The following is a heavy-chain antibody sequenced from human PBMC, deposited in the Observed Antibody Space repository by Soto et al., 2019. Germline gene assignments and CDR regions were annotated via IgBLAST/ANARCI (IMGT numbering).Heavy chain of an antibody. J-gene: IGHJ4*02. CDR1: GGTFNNYP. Sequence: QVQLVQSGAEVKKPGSSVKVSCKASGGTFNNYPVTWVRQAPGQGLEWMGGIIPKSGTVNYAQKFQGRVTITADEATGTAYMAMSSLRSQDTAVYYCASSYGTSWYGDYWGQGSLVTVSS. CDR2: IIPKSGTV. CDR3: ASSYGTSWYGDY. D-gene: IGHD6-13*01. V-gene: IGHV1-69*01.